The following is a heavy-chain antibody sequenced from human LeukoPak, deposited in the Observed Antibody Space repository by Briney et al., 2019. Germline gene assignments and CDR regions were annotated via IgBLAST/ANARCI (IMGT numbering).Heavy chain of an antibody. D-gene: IGHD5-12*01. CDR1: GGTFSCYY. J-gene: IGHJ6*02. Sequence: SETLSLTCAVYGGTFSCYYWSWIRQPPGKGLEWIGEINHSGSTNYNPSLKSRVTISVDTSKNQFSLKLSSVTAADTAVYYCASLYSGYDLNYGMDVWGQGTTVTVSS. CDR2: INHSGST. CDR3: ASLYSGYDLNYGMDV. V-gene: IGHV4-34*01.